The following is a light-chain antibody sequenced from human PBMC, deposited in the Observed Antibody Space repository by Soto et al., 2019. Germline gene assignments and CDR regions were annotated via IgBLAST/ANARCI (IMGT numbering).Light chain of an antibody. Sequence: EIVMTQSPATLSVSPGGRATLACRASQTISGTLAWYQQKPGQAPRLLIYDASNRATGIPARFSGSGSGTDFTLTISSLEPEDFAVYYCQQRSNWSITFGQGTRLEIK. CDR2: DAS. V-gene: IGKV3-11*01. CDR1: QTISGT. J-gene: IGKJ5*01. CDR3: QQRSNWSIT.